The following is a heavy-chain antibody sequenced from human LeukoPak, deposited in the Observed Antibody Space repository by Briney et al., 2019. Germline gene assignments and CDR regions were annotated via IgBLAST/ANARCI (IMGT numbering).Heavy chain of an antibody. Sequence: SETLSLTCSVSGGSISSGGYYWSWIRQHPGKGLEWIGYIYYSGSTYYNPSLKSRVTISVDTSKNQFSLKLSSVTAADTAVYYCARGGALRAEYFQHWGQGTLVTVSS. CDR3: ARGGALRAEYFQH. CDR1: GGSISSGGYY. J-gene: IGHJ1*01. CDR2: IYYSGST. D-gene: IGHD3-16*01. V-gene: IGHV4-31*03.